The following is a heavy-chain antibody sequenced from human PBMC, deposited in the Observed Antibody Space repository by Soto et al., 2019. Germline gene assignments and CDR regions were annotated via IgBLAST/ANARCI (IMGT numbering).Heavy chain of an antibody. V-gene: IGHV1-69*06. Sequence: SVKVSCKASGGTFSNYAISWVRQAPGQGLEWMGGIIPMFGTTTYAQKFQGRVTVLADKSTTTAYMELSSLRFEDTAVYFCARHLFSSFYDSGRQYEYYHYQGMDACGQGTSVTVSS. CDR1: GGTFSNYA. D-gene: IGHD3-10*01. CDR3: ARHLFSSFYDSGRQYEYYHYQGMDA. J-gene: IGHJ6*02. CDR2: IIPMFGTT.